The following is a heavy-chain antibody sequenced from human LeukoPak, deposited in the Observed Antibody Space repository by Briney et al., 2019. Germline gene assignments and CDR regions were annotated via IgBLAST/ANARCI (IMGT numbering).Heavy chain of an antibody. J-gene: IGHJ4*02. Sequence: SETLSLTCGVSGGSISSGYWWTWVRQPPVKGLEWIGEIYHSGSTNYNSSLKSRVTISVDKSKNQFSLKLTSVTAADTAVYYCARHGYDTSDYLLWGQGTLVTVSS. CDR3: ARHGYDTSDYLL. CDR2: IYHSGST. CDR1: GGSISSGYW. V-gene: IGHV4-4*02. D-gene: IGHD3-22*01.